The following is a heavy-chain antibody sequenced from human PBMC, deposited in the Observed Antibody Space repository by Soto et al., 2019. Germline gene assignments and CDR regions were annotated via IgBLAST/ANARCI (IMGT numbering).Heavy chain of an antibody. CDR1: GGSISSYY. CDR3: ARMSRTTFGSWFDP. Sequence: XETLSLTCTVSGGSISSYYWSWIRQPAGKGLEWIGRIYTSGSTNYNPSLKSRVTMSVDTSKNQFSLKLSSVTAADTAVYYCARMSRTTFGSWFDPWGQGTLVTVSS. D-gene: IGHD3-10*02. J-gene: IGHJ5*02. V-gene: IGHV4-4*07. CDR2: IYTSGST.